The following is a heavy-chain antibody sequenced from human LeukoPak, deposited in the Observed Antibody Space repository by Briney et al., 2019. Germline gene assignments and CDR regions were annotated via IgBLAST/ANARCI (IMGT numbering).Heavy chain of an antibody. CDR2: ISPADSDT. V-gene: IGHV5-51*01. D-gene: IGHD3-9*01. CDR3: ARLDHYDILTGFVGDF. CDR1: GYSFISYW. J-gene: IGHJ4*02. Sequence: GDSLKISCKGSGYSFISYWIGWVRQMPGKGLEWMGIISPADSDTKYSPSFQGQVTISADKSISTAYLQWSSLKASDTAIYYCARLDHYDILTGFVGDFWGQATLVTVSS.